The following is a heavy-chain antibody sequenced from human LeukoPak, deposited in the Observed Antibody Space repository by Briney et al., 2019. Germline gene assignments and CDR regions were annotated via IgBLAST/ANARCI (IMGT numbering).Heavy chain of an antibody. Sequence: GGSLRLSCATSGFPFSAYDMHWVRQAPGKGLEWVSAFGSAGDTYYPGAVKGRFTISRDYAKNSLFLQMNSLRAGDTAVYFCVRGALPGDNWYFDLWGRGTLVTVS. CDR2: FGSAGDT. V-gene: IGHV3-13*01. J-gene: IGHJ2*01. CDR3: VRGALPGDNWYFDL. CDR1: GFPFSAYD.